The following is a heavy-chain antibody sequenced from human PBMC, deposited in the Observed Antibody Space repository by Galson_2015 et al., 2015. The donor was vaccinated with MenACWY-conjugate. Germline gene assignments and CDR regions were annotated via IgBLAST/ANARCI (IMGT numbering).Heavy chain of an antibody. CDR3: AREGYVWGSYRYPLDY. J-gene: IGHJ4*02. Sequence: SVKVSCKASGYTFTSYGISWVRQAPGQGLEWMGWISAYNGNTNYAQKLQGRVTMTTDTSTSTAYMELRSLRSDDTAVYYCAREGYVWGSYRYPLDYWGQGTLVTVSS. D-gene: IGHD3-16*02. V-gene: IGHV1-18*01. CDR2: ISAYNGNT. CDR1: GYTFTSYG.